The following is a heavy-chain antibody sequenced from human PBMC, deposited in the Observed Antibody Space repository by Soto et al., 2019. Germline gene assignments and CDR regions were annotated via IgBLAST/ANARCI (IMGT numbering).Heavy chain of an antibody. CDR1: GFTFSSYA. CDR3: AKDGVVVVVPAATAFDI. J-gene: IGHJ3*02. Sequence: GGSLRLSCAASGFTFSSYAMSWVRQAPGKGLEWVSAISGSGGSTYYADSVKGRFTISRDNSKNTLYLQMNSLRAEDTAVYCCAKDGVVVVVPAATAFDIWGQGTMVTVAS. CDR2: ISGSGGST. V-gene: IGHV3-23*01. D-gene: IGHD2-2*01.